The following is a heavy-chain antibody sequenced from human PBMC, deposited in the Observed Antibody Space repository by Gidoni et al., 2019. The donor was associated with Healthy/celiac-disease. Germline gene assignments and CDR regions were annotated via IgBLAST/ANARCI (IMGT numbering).Heavy chain of an antibody. CDR1: GFTFSSDW. J-gene: IGHJ4*02. V-gene: IGHV3-7*01. CDR3: ARPLYYYDSSGYWV. Sequence: EVQLVESGGGLVQPGGSLRPSCAASGFTFSSDWMSWVRQAPGKGLEWVANIKQDGSEKYYVDSVKGRFTISRDNAKNSLYLQMNSLRAEDTAVYYCARPLYYYDSSGYWVWGQGTLVTVSS. D-gene: IGHD3-22*01. CDR2: IKQDGSEK.